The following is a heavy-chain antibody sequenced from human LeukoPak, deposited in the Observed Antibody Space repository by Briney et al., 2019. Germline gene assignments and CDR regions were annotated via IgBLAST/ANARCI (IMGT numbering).Heavy chain of an antibody. V-gene: IGHV3-7*01. CDR3: ARDLAYDYVWGSSTFDY. Sequence: GGSLRLSCAASGFTFSNYWMSWVRQAPGKGLEWVASIHQHGNEKYFVDSVKGRFTISRDNAKNSLYLQMNSLRAEDTAVYYCARDLAYDYVWGSSTFDYWGQGTLVTVSS. CDR2: IHQHGNEK. CDR1: GFTFSNYW. J-gene: IGHJ4*02. D-gene: IGHD3-16*01.